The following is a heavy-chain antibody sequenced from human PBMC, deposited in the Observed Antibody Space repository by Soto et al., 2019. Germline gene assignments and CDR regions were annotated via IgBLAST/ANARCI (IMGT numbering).Heavy chain of an antibody. V-gene: IGHV3-66*04. Sequence: EVQLVESGGGLVQPGGSLRLSCAASGFTVSSSSMGWVRQAPGKGLEWVSSIYSGGNTYYADSVRGRFTISTDNSKDTLYLQMNSLRVDDTAMYYCARHVGFYWYFDLWGRGTLVTVSS. J-gene: IGHJ2*01. D-gene: IGHD1-26*01. CDR3: ARHVGFYWYFDL. CDR1: GFTVSSSS. CDR2: IYSGGNT.